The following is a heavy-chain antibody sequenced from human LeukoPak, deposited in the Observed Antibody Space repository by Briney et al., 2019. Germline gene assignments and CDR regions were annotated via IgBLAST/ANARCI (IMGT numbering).Heavy chain of an antibody. Sequence: GASVKVSCKASGGTFSSYAISWVRQAPGQGLEWMGGIIPIFGTANYAQKFRGRVTITTDESTSTAYMELSSLRSEDTAVYYCARPYCSSTSCHTGFDYWGQGTLVTVSS. CDR1: GGTFSSYA. CDR2: IIPIFGTA. V-gene: IGHV1-69*05. J-gene: IGHJ4*02. CDR3: ARPYCSSTSCHTGFDY. D-gene: IGHD2-2*01.